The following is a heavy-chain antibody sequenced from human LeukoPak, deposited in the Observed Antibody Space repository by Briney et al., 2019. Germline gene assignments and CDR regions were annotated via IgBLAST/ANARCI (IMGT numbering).Heavy chain of an antibody. CDR3: ARVPYYYYMDV. Sequence: SETLSLTCTVSGGSISSYYWSWIRQPPGKGLEWIGYIYYTGSTNYNPSLKSRVTISVDTSKNQFSLKLSSVTAADMAVYYCARVPYYYYMDVWGKGTTVTVSS. CDR2: IYYTGST. CDR1: GGSISSYY. V-gene: IGHV4-59*01. J-gene: IGHJ6*03.